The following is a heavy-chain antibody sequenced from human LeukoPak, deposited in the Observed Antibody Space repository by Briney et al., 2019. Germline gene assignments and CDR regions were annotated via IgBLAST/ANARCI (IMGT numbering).Heavy chain of an antibody. CDR3: ATEGTTGTGYYYYMDV. J-gene: IGHJ6*03. V-gene: IGHV3-33*08. D-gene: IGHD1-1*01. Sequence: GGSLRLSCAASGFTFSSYGMHWVRQAPGKGLEWVAVIWYGGSNKYYADSVKGRFTISRDNSKNTLYLQMNSLRAEDTAVYYCATEGTTGTGYYYYMDVWGKGTTVTVSS. CDR2: IWYGGSNK. CDR1: GFTFSSYG.